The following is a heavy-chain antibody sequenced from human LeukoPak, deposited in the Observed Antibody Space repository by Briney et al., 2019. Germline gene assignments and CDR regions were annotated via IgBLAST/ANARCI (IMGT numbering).Heavy chain of an antibody. J-gene: IGHJ3*02. V-gene: IGHV1-2*02. CDR2: INPNSGGT. CDR3: ARARYYYDSSGYLSPRGAFDI. D-gene: IGHD3-22*01. Sequence: ASVKVSCKASGYTFTGYYMHWVRQAPGQGLEWMGWINPNSGGTNYAQKFQGGVTMTRDTSISTAYMELSRLRSDDTAVYYCARARYYYDSSGYLSPRGAFDIWGQGTMVTVSS. CDR1: GYTFTGYY.